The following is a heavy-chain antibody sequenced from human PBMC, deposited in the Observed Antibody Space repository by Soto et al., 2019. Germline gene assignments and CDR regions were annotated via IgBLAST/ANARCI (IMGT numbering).Heavy chain of an antibody. CDR3: ARPLYGSGSSWSAP. D-gene: IGHD3-10*01. CDR1: GFTFVDFY. CDR2: ISSSGSTI. J-gene: IGHJ5*02. V-gene: IGHV3-11*01. Sequence: TVVLLRLSCAASGFTFVDFYMSWIRQAPGKGLEWVSYISSSGSTIYYADSVKGRFTISRDNAKNSLYLQMNSLRAEDTAAYYCARPLYGSGSSWSAPWGKGTLDTVS.